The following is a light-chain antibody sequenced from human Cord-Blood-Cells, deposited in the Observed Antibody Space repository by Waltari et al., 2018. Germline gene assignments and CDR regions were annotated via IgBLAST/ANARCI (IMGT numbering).Light chain of an antibody. Sequence: QSALTQPASVSGAPGQSITISCTGTSSDVGGYNYVSCYQQHPGKAPKLMIYDVSKRPSGVSNRFSGSKSGNTASLTSSGLQAEDEADYYCSSYTGSSTYVFGTGTKVTVL. CDR2: DVS. V-gene: IGLV2-14*01. CDR3: SSYTGSSTYV. J-gene: IGLJ1*01. CDR1: SSDVGGYNY.